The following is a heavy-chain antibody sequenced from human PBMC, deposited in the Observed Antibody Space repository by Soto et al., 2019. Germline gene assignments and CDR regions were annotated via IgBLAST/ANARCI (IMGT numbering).Heavy chain of an antibody. CDR1: GFVFKTYD. CDR3: ARDRRGYSTSA. J-gene: IGHJ5*02. V-gene: IGHV3-30*03. CDR2: ISFDGSNK. D-gene: IGHD6-13*01. Sequence: GSLRLSCAASGFVFKTYDMHWVRQAPGKGLEWVAIISFDGSNKYHADSVKGRFTISRDNSKNTLSLNMNSLRPDDTGLYYCARDRRGYSTSAWGQGTLVTVSS.